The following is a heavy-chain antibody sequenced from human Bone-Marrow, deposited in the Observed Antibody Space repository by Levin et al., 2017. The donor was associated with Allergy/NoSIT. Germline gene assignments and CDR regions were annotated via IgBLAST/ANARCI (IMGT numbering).Heavy chain of an antibody. J-gene: IGHJ4*02. CDR1: GGSISSGGYY. CDR2: IYYSGST. CDR3: ARERDSQFDY. Sequence: SETLSLTCTVSGGSISSGGYYWSWIRQHPGKGLEWIGYIYYSGSTYYNPSLKSRVTISVDTSKNQFSLKLSSVTAADTAVYDCARERDSQFDYWGQGTLVTVSS. D-gene: IGHD5-18*01. V-gene: IGHV4-31*03.